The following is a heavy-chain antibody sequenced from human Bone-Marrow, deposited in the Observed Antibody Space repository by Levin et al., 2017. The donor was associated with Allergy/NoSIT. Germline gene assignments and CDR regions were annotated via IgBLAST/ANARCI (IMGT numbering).Heavy chain of an antibody. V-gene: IGHV4-59*01. CDR2: IYYSGDT. D-gene: IGHD2-8*01. J-gene: IGHJ4*02. CDR1: GGSFSTYY. CDR3: ASGHCTDGACLLDY. Sequence: SETLSLTCSFSGGSFSTYYWNWIRQPPGKGLEWIGYIYYSGDTNSNPSLKSRATISLDTSKNQFSLSLSSVTAADTALYYCASGHCTDGACLLDYWGQGTLVTVAS.